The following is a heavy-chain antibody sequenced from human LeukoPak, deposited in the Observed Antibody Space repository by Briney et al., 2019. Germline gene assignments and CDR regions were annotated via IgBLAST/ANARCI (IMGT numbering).Heavy chain of an antibody. J-gene: IGHJ4*02. CDR1: GYSFTSYW. CDR3: ARHGSYYYDSSGYQIDY. V-gene: IGHV5-51*01. D-gene: IGHD3-22*01. Sequence: GEPLKISCKGSGYSFTSYWIGWVRQMPGKGLEWMGIIYPGDSDTRYSPSFQGQVTISADKSISTAYLQWSSLKASDTAMYYCARHGSYYYDSSGYQIDYWGQGTLVTVSS. CDR2: IYPGDSDT.